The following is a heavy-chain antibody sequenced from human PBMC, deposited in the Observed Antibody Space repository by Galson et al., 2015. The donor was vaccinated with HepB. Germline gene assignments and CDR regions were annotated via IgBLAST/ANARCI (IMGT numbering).Heavy chain of an antibody. CDR2: ISGSGDTT. CDR1: GFTFSSHA. J-gene: IGHJ6*03. Sequence: SLRLSCAASGFTFSSHAMSWVRQAPGKGLEWVSGISGSGDTTHYADSVQGRFTISRDNSKNTLYLYMSSLRAEDTAVYYCAETGDITVPPGTLSWGPKTYLVPHYMGVWGKGTTVIVSS. D-gene: IGHD3-10*01. V-gene: IGHV3-23*01. CDR3: AETGDITVPPGTLSWGPKTYLVPHYMGV.